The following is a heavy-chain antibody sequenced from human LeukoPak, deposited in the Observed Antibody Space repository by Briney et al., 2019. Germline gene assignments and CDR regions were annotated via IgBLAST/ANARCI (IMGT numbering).Heavy chain of an antibody. Sequence: GGSLRLSCAASGFTFSSYGMHWVRQAPGKGLEWVAFIRYDGSNKYYADSVKGRFTISRDNSKNTLYLQMNSLRADDTAVYYCAKDRDVRGSLLDYWGQGTLVTVSS. CDR1: GFTFSSYG. CDR3: AKDRDVRGSLLDY. J-gene: IGHJ4*02. V-gene: IGHV3-30*02. D-gene: IGHD3-16*01. CDR2: IRYDGSNK.